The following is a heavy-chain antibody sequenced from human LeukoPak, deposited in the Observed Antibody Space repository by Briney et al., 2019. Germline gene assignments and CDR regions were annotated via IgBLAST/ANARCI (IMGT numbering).Heavy chain of an antibody. CDR1: GFTFSSYA. CDR2: ISGSGGST. Sequence: GGSLRLSCASSGFTFSSYAMSWVRQAPGKGLEWVSAISGSGGSTYYADSVKGRFTISRDNSKNTLYLQMNSLRDEDTAVYYCARGLYSGSYSEYYYYGMDVWGQGTTVTVSS. J-gene: IGHJ6*02. D-gene: IGHD1-26*01. V-gene: IGHV3-23*01. CDR3: ARGLYSGSYSEYYYYGMDV.